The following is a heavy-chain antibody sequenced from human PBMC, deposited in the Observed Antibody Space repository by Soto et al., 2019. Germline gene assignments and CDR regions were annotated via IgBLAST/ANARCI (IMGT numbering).Heavy chain of an antibody. D-gene: IGHD2-2*01. Sequence: EVQLLESGGGLVQPGGSLRLSCAASGFTFSSYAMSWVRQVPGKGLEWVSAISGTGANTYYADSVKGRFTISRDNSKHTLYLQMNSLRADDAAVYYCATLRFCTSSSCYGREGGYWGQGTLVTVSS. V-gene: IGHV3-23*01. CDR3: ATLRFCTSSSCYGREGGY. CDR1: GFTFSSYA. CDR2: ISGTGANT. J-gene: IGHJ4*02.